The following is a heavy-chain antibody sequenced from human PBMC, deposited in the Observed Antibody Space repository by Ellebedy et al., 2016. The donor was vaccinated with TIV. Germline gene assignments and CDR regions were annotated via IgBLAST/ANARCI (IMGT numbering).Heavy chain of an antibody. CDR2: ISYDGSNK. CDR3: ARDPGGYSGYDVSGGGGDYYYYGMDV. CDR1: GFTFSSYA. D-gene: IGHD5-12*01. Sequence: GESLKISCAASGFTFSSYAMHWVRQAPGKGLEWVAVISYDGSNKYYADSVKGRFTISRDNSKNTLYLQMNSLRAEDTAVYYCARDPGGYSGYDVSGGGGDYYYYGMDVWGQGTTVTVSS. V-gene: IGHV3-30-3*01. J-gene: IGHJ6*02.